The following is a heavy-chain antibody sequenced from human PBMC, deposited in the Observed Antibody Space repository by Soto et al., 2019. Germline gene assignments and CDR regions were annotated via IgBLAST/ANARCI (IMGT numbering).Heavy chain of an antibody. Sequence: EVQLVESGGGLVQPGGSLRLSCAASRFTFSSYWMNWVRQAPGKGLEWVANIKQDGSEKYYVDSVKGRFTISRDTAKNSMYLQMNSLTAEDTAVYYCARGVYAGSCSGGSCYSLLGGYGSWGQGTLVPVSS. V-gene: IGHV3-7*05. CDR3: ARGVYAGSCSGGSCYSLLGGYGS. CDR1: RFTFSSYW. J-gene: IGHJ5*02. D-gene: IGHD2-15*01. CDR2: IKQDGSEK.